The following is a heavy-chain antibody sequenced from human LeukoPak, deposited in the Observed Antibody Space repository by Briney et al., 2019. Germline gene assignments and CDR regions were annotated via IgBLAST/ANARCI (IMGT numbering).Heavy chain of an antibody. Sequence: SETLSLTCIVSGDAITSGSYYWNWIRQPAGKGLEWIGRIYPSGTTDYNPSLKSRVTISIDSSSNQFSLKLTSVTAADTAVYYCARIHTSSWFGFDYWGQGTLVTVSS. CDR3: ARIHTSSWFGFDY. CDR2: IYPSGTT. J-gene: IGHJ4*02. V-gene: IGHV4-61*02. D-gene: IGHD6-13*01. CDR1: GDAITSGSYY.